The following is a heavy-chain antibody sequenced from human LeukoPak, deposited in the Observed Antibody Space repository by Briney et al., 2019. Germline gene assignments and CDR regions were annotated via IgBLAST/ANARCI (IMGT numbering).Heavy chain of an antibody. CDR1: GGIFRSYG. J-gene: IGHJ2*01. V-gene: IGHV1-69*01. CDR3: ARAGGYGETWYFDL. CDR2: FIPILGTP. Sequence: SVKVACKTSGGIFRSYGLNLVRQAPGQGLEWMGGFIPILGTPKYAQNLQGRVTITADESTSTGYMELRSLSSDDTAVYYCARAGGYGETWYFDLWGRGTLVTVSS. D-gene: IGHD4-17*01.